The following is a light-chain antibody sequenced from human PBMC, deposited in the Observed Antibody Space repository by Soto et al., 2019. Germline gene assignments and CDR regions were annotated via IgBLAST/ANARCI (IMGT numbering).Light chain of an antibody. CDR1: QSVSNF. V-gene: IGKV3-20*01. CDR3: QQYGRSPWT. Sequence: EIVLTQSPATLSLSPGERATLSCRASQSVSNFLAWYQQKPGQAPRLLIYGASTRATGIPARFSGGGSGTDFTLTISRLEPEDFAVYYCQQYGRSPWTFGQGTKVDIK. J-gene: IGKJ1*01. CDR2: GAS.